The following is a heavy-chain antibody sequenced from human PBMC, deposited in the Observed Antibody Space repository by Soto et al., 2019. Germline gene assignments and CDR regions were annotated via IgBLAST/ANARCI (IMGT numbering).Heavy chain of an antibody. CDR3: ARARWAGVPGYFAS. D-gene: IGHD6-6*01. J-gene: IGHJ4*02. CDR1: GFTFGSYA. Sequence: QVQLVESGGGVVQPGRSLRLSCAASGFTFGSYAMHWVRQAPGKGLEWVAAISHDGNNQYYADSVKGRFTISRDNSKNTLFLQMGRLRPDDTAVYYCARARWAGVPGYFASWGQGTLVTVSS. CDR2: ISHDGNNQ. V-gene: IGHV3-30-3*01.